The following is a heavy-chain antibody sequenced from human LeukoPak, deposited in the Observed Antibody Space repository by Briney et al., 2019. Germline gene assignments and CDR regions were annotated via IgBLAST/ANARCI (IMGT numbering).Heavy chain of an antibody. CDR1: GFSLNNYW. CDR3: ARDAHCTGTSCDSVLFDP. J-gene: IGHJ5*02. CDR2: ISTDGSNT. V-gene: IGHV3-74*01. D-gene: IGHD2-2*01. Sequence: GGSLRLSCVASGFSLNNYWMHWVRQVPGKGLVWVSRISTDGSNTAYADSVRGRFTISRDNAKNTLYLQMNSLSAEDTALYYCARDAHCTGTSCDSVLFDPWGQGTLVTVSS.